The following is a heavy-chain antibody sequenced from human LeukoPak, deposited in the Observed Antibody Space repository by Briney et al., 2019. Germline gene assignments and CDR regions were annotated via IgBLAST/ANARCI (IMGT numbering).Heavy chain of an antibody. V-gene: IGHV1-2*02. CDR3: ARDPFGGIAVAGNIY. CDR2: INPNSGGT. Sequence: ASVKVSCKASGYTFTGYYMHWVRQAPGQGLEWMGWINPNSGGTNYAQKFQGRVTMTRDTSISTAYMELSRLRSDDTAVYYCARDPFGGIAVAGNIYWGQGTLVTVSS. CDR1: GYTFTGYY. J-gene: IGHJ4*02. D-gene: IGHD6-19*01.